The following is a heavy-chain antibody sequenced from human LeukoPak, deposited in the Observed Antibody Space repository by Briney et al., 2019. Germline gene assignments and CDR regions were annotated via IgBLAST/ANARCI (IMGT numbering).Heavy chain of an antibody. V-gene: IGHV4-34*01. Sequence: GSLRLSCAASGFTFSSYAMSWIRQPPGKGLEWIGEINHSGSTNYNPSLKSRVTISVDTSKNQFSLKLSSVTAADTAVYYCARRRTYYYDSSGYYVTFFDYWGQGTLVTVSS. CDR1: GFTFSSYA. J-gene: IGHJ4*02. D-gene: IGHD3-22*01. CDR3: ARRRTYYYDSSGYYVTFFDY. CDR2: INHSGST.